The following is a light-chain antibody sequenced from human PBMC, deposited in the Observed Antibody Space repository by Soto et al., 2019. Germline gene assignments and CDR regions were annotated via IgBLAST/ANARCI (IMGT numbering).Light chain of an antibody. J-gene: IGKJ2*01. CDR2: GAS. CDR1: QSVSSN. CDR3: QQYNT. V-gene: IGKV3-15*01. Sequence: EIVMTQSPATLSVSPGERATLSCRASQSVSSNLAWYQQKPGQAPRLLIYGASTRATGIPARFSGSGYGTEFTLTISSLQSEDFAVYYCQQYNTFGQGTKLEIK.